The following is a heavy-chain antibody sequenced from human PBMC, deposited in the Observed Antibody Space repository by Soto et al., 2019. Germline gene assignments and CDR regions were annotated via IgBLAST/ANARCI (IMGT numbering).Heavy chain of an antibody. V-gene: IGHV4-39*01. J-gene: IGHJ6*03. CDR3: ARILDYDFWGGSQPPPDLYYYYMDV. Sequence: QLQLQESGPGLVKPSETLSLNCTVSGGTISSSSNNWGWIRQPPGKGLEWIGSGSRSGSAFYNPSLKSRVTTSVDTSKNQFSLKLSSVTAADTAVYYCARILDYDFWGGSQPPPDLYYYYMDVWGKGTTVTVSS. D-gene: IGHD3-3*01. CDR2: GSRSGSA. CDR1: GGTISSSSNN.